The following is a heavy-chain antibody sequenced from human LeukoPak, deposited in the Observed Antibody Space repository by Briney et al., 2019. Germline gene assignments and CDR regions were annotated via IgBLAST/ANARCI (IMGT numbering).Heavy chain of an antibody. CDR2: VSYDGNDK. J-gene: IGHJ4*02. Sequence: GGSLRLSCVASGFTFTRYAMHWVRQAPGKGLEWVTVVSYDGNDKYYADSVKGRITISRDNSKNTVYLQMNSLRAEDTAVYYCARDDALATDGFDSWGQGTLVTVSS. D-gene: IGHD5-24*01. V-gene: IGHV3-30*04. CDR1: GFTFTRYA. CDR3: ARDDALATDGFDS.